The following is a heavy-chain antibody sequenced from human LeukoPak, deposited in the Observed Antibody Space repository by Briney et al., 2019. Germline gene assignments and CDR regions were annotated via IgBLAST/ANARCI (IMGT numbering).Heavy chain of an antibody. J-gene: IGHJ4*02. V-gene: IGHV3-30*02. CDR1: GFTFSIYG. Sequence: GGSLRLSCAASGFTFSIYGMHWVRQAPGKGLEWVAFILYDGSNKYYADSVKGRFTISRDNSKSTLYLQMNSLRPEDTAVYYCAKEGAPFYDILTGHNYLDYWGQGTLVTVSS. CDR2: ILYDGSNK. D-gene: IGHD3-9*01. CDR3: AKEGAPFYDILTGHNYLDY.